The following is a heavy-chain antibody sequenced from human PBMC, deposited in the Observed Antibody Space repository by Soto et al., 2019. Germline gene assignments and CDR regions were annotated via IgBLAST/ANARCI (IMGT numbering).Heavy chain of an antibody. CDR3: ARRLSTGWFFDF. V-gene: IGHV5-51*01. CDR2: IYPGDSDT. Sequence: GESLKISCKGSGYSFTSYWIGWVRQTPGKGLEWMGIIYPGDSDTRYSPSFQGQVAFSADKSISTAYLQWSGLKASDTAIYYCARRLSTGWFFDFWGQGTLVTVSS. D-gene: IGHD6-19*01. J-gene: IGHJ4*02. CDR1: GYSFTSYW.